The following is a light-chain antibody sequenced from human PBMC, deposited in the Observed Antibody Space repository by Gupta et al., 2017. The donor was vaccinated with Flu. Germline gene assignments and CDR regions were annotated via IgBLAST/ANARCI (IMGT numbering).Light chain of an antibody. V-gene: IGKV4-1*01. J-gene: IGKJ2*02. Sequence: LGERATINCKSSQSVLNTANNKNYLAWYQQKPGQPPKLLIYWASTRESGVPDRFSGSGYGTDFTLTITGLQAEDVTVYHCQQYVNTPLSTFGQGTRLEI. CDR2: WAS. CDR3: QQYVNTPLST. CDR1: QSVLNTANNKNY.